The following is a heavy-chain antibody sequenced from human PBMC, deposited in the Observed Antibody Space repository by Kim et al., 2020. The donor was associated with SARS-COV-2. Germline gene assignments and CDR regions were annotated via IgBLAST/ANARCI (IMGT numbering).Heavy chain of an antibody. CDR3: ARLAVRGGIDY. Sequence: TNYADSVKGRFTISRDNSKNTLFLQITSRRAEDTAVYYCARLAVRGGIDYWGQGTLVTVSS. V-gene: IGHV3-23*01. J-gene: IGHJ4*02. CDR2: T. D-gene: IGHD3-10*02.